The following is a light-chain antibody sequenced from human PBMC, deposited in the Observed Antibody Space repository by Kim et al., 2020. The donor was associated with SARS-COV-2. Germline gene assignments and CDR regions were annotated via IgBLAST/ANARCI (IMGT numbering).Light chain of an antibody. V-gene: IGKV3-15*01. CDR1: QSISVN. Sequence: SPGERATLSCRANQSISVNLAWYQHRPGQAPSLPMYGASIRATRIPARFSGSGSVTEFPLTISSLQSEDLALYYCQQYNDWPPRITFGQGTKLEI. CDR2: GAS. J-gene: IGKJ2*01. CDR3: QQYNDWPPRIT.